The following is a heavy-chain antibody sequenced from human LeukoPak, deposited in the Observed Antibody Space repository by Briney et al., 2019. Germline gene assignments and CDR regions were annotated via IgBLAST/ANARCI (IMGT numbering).Heavy chain of an antibody. CDR2: ISGSGDNT. Sequence: GGSLRLSCSASGFTFSNYAMSWVRQAPGKGLEWVSVISGSGDNTYYIDSVKGRFTISRDNSKNTLFLQMNSLKTEDTAVYYCSPTAAAGPYWFDPWGQGTLVTVSS. J-gene: IGHJ5*02. V-gene: IGHV3-23*01. CDR1: GFTFSNYA. D-gene: IGHD6-13*01. CDR3: SPTAAAGPYWFDP.